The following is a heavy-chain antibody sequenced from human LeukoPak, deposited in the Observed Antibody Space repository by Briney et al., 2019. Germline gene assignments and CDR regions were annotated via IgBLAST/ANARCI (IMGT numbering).Heavy chain of an antibody. D-gene: IGHD3-10*01. V-gene: IGHV3-7*01. CDR3: ARAGSHWHYVY. CDR2: IKQDGSER. CDR1: GFTFSGFS. Sequence: GGSLRLSCAASGFTFSGFSMSWVRQSPTKGLEWVADIKQDGSERYYVDSVKGRFTISRDNAKNSLSLQMNNLRVEDTAVYYCARAGSHWHYVYWGQGTVVTVSS. J-gene: IGHJ4*02.